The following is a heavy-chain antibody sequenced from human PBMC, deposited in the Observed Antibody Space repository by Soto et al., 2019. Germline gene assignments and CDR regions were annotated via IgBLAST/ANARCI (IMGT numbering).Heavy chain of an antibody. CDR1: GYSFTSYW. CDR3: ASHGVLYCRGGRCYPGFVRGMYV. J-gene: IGHJ6*02. CDR2: IDPSDSYT. D-gene: IGHD2-15*01. V-gene: IGHV5-10-1*03. Sequence: EVQLVQSGAEVKKPGESLRSSCKGSGYSFTSYWISWVRQMPGKGLEWMGRIDPSDSYTNYSPSFQGHVTISADKYIRVAELQWRSLKASDADMYYGASHGVLYCRGGRCYPGFVRGMYVWGQGTTVTVSS.